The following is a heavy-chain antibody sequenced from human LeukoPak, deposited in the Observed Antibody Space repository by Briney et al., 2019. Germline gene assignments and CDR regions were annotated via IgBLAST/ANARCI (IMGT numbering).Heavy chain of an antibody. V-gene: IGHV1-8*01. D-gene: IGHD2-2*02. CDR1: GYTFTSYD. Sequence: ASVTVSCKASGYTFTSYDINWVRQATGQGLEWMGWMNPNSGNTGYAQKFQGRVTMTRNTSISTAYMELSSLRSEDTAVYYCARGSSCRTSCYRDFDYWGQGTLVTVSS. CDR2: MNPNSGNT. J-gene: IGHJ4*02. CDR3: ARGSSCRTSCYRDFDY.